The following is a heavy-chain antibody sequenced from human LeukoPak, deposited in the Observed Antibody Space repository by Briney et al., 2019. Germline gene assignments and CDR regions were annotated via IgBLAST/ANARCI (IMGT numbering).Heavy chain of an antibody. D-gene: IGHD5-18*01. V-gene: IGHV3-15*01. Sequence: PGGSLRLSCAASGVTFSDVWMSWVRQAPGKGLEWVGRIKSKTDGGTTDYAAPVKGRFTISRDDSKTTLYLEMNSLKTEDTAVYYCTTVNQGYGYYFDYWGQGTLVTVSS. J-gene: IGHJ4*02. CDR3: TTVNQGYGYYFDY. CDR2: IKSKTDGGTT. CDR1: GVTFSDVW.